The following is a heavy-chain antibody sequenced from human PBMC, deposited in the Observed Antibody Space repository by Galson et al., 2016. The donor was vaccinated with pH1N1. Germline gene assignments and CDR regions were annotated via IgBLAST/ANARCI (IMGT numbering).Heavy chain of an antibody. J-gene: IGHJ5*02. CDR1: GDSIRSSTFY. V-gene: IGHV4-31*03. CDR2: IYYTGDT. CDR3: ARTREECLRPSCFAGYFDP. Sequence: TLSLTCIISGDSIRSSTFYWSWVRQFPGKGLEWIGYIYYTGDTYYRPSLRSRVNISLEASKNQFSLNLSSVTAADTGLYCCARTREECLRPSCFAGYFDPWGQGTLVTVSS. D-gene: IGHD2-2*01.